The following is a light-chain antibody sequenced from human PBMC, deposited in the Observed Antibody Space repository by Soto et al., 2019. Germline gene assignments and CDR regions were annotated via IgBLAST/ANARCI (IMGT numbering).Light chain of an antibody. V-gene: IGKV1-39*01. CDR3: QQSQIIPYT. Sequence: DIQMTQSPSSLSASVGDRVTITCRASQSNSRYLIWYQQKPGKAPKLLIYAASSCQSGVPSRFSGSGSGTDFTLTISDLQPEDFATYFCQQSQIIPYTFGQGTKLEI. J-gene: IGKJ2*01. CDR1: QSNSRY. CDR2: AAS.